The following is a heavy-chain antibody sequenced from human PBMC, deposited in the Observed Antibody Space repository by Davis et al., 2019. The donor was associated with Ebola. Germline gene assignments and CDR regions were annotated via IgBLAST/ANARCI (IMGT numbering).Heavy chain of an antibody. J-gene: IGHJ4*02. CDR3: AKGRYTVTTGPDY. CDR1: GFTFSSYW. V-gene: IGHV3-11*01. Sequence: GESLKISCAASGFTFSSYWMSWIRQAPGKGLEWVSYISSSGSTIYYADSVKGRFTISRDNAKNSLYLQMNSLRAEDTALYYCAKGRYTVTTGPDYWGQGTLVTVSS. D-gene: IGHD4-17*01. CDR2: ISSSGSTI.